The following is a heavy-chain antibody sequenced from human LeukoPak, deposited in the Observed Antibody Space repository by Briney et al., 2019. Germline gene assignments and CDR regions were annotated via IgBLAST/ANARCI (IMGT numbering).Heavy chain of an antibody. V-gene: IGHV3-7*01. D-gene: IGHD3-10*01. Sequence: GGSLRLSCAASGFTFSSYWMSWVRQAPGKGLEWVANIKQDGSEKYYVDSVKGRFTISRDNAKNLLYLQMNSLRAEDTAVYYCSKDLTSDFGGDLDPWGQGTLVTVSS. CDR2: IKQDGSEK. J-gene: IGHJ5*02. CDR3: SKDLTSDFGGDLDP. CDR1: GFTFSSYW.